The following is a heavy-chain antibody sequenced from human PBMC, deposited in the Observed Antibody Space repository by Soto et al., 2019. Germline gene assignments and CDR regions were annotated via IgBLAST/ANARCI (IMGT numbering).Heavy chain of an antibody. V-gene: IGHV2-5*02. Sequence: SGPTLVNPTQTLTLTCTFSGFSFSTSGVGVGWIRQPPGKALEWLALIYWDEDKRYRPSLRSRLTITKDTSKNQVVLTMTNMDPVDTATYYCVSGSFPNWYDPWGQGTLVTVSS. D-gene: IGHD3-10*01. CDR1: GFSFSTSGVG. CDR2: IYWDEDK. J-gene: IGHJ5*02. CDR3: VSGSFPNWYDP.